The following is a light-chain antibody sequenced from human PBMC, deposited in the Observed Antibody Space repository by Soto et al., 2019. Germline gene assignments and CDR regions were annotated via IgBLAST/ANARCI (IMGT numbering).Light chain of an antibody. Sequence: EIVLTQSPGTLSLSPGERATLSCRASQSVSSSYLAWYQQKPGQAPRLLIYGVSSRATGIPDRLSGSGSGTDFTHTIIRLEPEDFAVYYCQQYGSSPPYTFGPGTKVDIK. J-gene: IGKJ3*01. V-gene: IGKV3-20*01. CDR3: QQYGSSPPYT. CDR2: GVS. CDR1: QSVSSSY.